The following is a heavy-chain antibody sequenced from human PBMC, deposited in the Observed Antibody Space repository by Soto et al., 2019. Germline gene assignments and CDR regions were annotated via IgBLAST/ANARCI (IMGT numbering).Heavy chain of an antibody. Sequence: QAQLMQSGAEVKKPGSSVKVSCRASGVSLNNFAFCWVRQAPGQGLEWIGGTIPLFGLTNYAQKFQGKVTITADESRSTVYMEMTDLTSEDTAVYYCGSPVAGVTLNTYYTYGIDVWGQGTTVTV. V-gene: IGHV1-69*01. J-gene: IGHJ6*02. CDR2: TIPLFGLT. CDR1: GVSLNNFA. CDR3: GSPVAGVTLNTYYTYGIDV. D-gene: IGHD2-21*02.